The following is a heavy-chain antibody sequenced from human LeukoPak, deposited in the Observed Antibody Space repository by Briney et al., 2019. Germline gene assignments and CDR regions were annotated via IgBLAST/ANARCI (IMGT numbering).Heavy chain of an antibody. CDR1: GYTFSSYN. D-gene: IGHD6-19*01. J-gene: IGHJ3*02. V-gene: IGHV1-8*03. Sequence: ASVKVSCKTSGYTFSSYNINWVRQATGQGLEWMGWMNPNSGDTGYAQKFQGRVTITRNTSISTAYMELSRLRSDDTAVYYCARVSSIAVAGREAFDIWGRGTMVTVSS. CDR3: ARVSSIAVAGREAFDI. CDR2: MNPNSGDT.